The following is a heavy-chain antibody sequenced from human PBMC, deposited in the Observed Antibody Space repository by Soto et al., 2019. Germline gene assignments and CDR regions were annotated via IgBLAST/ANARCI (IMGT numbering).Heavy chain of an antibody. D-gene: IGHD3-22*01. CDR3: ARGGHYYDGSGYYDSDY. J-gene: IGHJ4*02. V-gene: IGHV1-8*01. CDR2: MNSNSGNT. CDR1: GYTFTCYD. Sequence: ASVTVSCKASGYTFTCYDINWVRQATGQGLERMGWMNSNSGNTGYAQKFQGRVTMTRNTSISPAYMELSSLRSEDTAVYYCARGGHYYDGSGYYDSDYWGQGTLVTVSS.